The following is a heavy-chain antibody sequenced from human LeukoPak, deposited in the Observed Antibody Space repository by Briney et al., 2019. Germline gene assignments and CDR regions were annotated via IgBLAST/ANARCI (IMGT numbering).Heavy chain of an antibody. J-gene: IGHJ4*02. Sequence: GASVKVCCKSSGGSFSTYAVNWVRQAPGQGLEWMGRLIPVLGMSHYAPGFQGRVTLTADRSTNTAYMELDRLTSDDTAVYFCARDRGGGFDLAFFDHWGQGTLVTVSS. D-gene: IGHD5-12*01. CDR1: GGSFSTYA. CDR2: LIPVLGMS. V-gene: IGHV1-69*04. CDR3: ARDRGGGFDLAFFDH.